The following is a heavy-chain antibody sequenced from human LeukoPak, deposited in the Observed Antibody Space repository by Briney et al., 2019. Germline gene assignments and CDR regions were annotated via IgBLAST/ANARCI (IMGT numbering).Heavy chain of an antibody. V-gene: IGHV1-18*01. CDR2: ISAYNGNT. CDR3: ARGRDLYYYDSSGYYDY. Sequence: ASVKVSCKASGYTFTSYGIRWARQAPGQGLEWMGWISAYNGNTNYAQKLQGRVTMTTDTSTSTAYMELRSLRSDDTAVYYCARGRDLYYYDSSGYYDYWGQGTLVTVSS. J-gene: IGHJ4*02. D-gene: IGHD3-22*01. CDR1: GYTFTSYG.